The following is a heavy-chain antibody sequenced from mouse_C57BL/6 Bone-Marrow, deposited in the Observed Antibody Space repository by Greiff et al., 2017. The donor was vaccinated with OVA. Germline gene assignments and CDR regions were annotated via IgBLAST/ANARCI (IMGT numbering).Heavy chain of an antibody. CDR3: ARLAIRLWYFDV. J-gene: IGHJ1*03. Sequence: EVMLVESGGGLVQPGGSLKLSCAASGFTFSDYGMAWVRQAPRKGPEWVAFISNLAYSIYYADTVTGRFTITSENATNTLYLEMSSLRSEETAMYYCARLAIRLWYFDVGGTGTTVTVSS. V-gene: IGHV5-15*01. CDR2: ISNLAYSI. CDR1: GFTFSDYG.